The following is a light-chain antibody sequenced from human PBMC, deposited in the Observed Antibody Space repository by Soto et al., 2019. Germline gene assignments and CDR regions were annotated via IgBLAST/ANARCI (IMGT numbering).Light chain of an antibody. Sequence: QSALTQSASVSGSPGQSITISCTGTSGDVGSYYLVSWYQQHPGKAPKLMIYEVSKRPSGVSNRFSGSKSGNTASLTISGLQAEDEADYYCCSYAGSSTVVFGGRTKLTVL. J-gene: IGLJ2*01. CDR1: SGDVGSYYL. V-gene: IGLV2-23*02. CDR3: CSYAGSSTVV. CDR2: EVS.